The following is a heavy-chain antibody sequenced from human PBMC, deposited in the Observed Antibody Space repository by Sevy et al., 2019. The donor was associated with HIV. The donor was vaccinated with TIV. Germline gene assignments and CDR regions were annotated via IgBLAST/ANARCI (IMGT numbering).Heavy chain of an antibody. CDR3: AREGCTKPHDY. Sequence: GGSLRLSCAASVFTLSKYSMSWVRQPPGKGLEWVSTLSFGCGEINYADSVKGRFTISRDNSKSSVYLQMNNLRPEDTAVYYCAREGCTKPHDYWGQGTLVTVSS. D-gene: IGHD2-8*01. CDR1: VFTLSKYS. CDR2: LSFGCGEI. J-gene: IGHJ4*02. V-gene: IGHV3-23*01.